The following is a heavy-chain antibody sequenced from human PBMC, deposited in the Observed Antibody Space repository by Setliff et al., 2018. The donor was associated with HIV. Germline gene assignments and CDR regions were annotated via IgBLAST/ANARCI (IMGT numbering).Heavy chain of an antibody. J-gene: IGHJ4*02. CDR3: ARTGAVAGRKPSLLLGYFDY. CDR2: IDWDDDK. D-gene: IGHD6-19*01. V-gene: IGHV2-70*17. CDR1: GFSLSTSGMC. Sequence: SGPTLVNPTQTLTLTCTFSGFSLSTSGMCVTWIRQSPGKALEWLAHIDWDDDKFYSTSLKTRLTISKDTSKNQVVLTMTNMDPVDTATYYCARTGAVAGRKPSLLLGYFDYWGQGALVTVSS.